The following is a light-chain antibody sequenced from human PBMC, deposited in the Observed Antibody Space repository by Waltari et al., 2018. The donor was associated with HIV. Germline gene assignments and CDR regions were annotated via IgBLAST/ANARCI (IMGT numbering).Light chain of an antibody. J-gene: IGLJ3*02. CDR1: SLRNYY. Sequence: SAELTQDPAVSVALGQTVRITCQGDSLRNYYASWYQQKPGQAPILVIYGKNNRPSGIPDRFSGSSSGNTASLTITGAQAEDEADYYCNSRDSSGNHLVFGGGTNLTVL. V-gene: IGLV3-19*01. CDR2: GKN. CDR3: NSRDSSGNHLV.